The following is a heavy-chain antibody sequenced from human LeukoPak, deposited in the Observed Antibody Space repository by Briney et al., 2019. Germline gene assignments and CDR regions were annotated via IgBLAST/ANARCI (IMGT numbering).Heavy chain of an antibody. CDR1: GFTVSSNY. Sequence: GGSLRLSCAASGFTVSSNYMSWVRQAPGKGLECVSVIYSGGSTYYADSVKGRFTISRDNSKNTLYLQMNSLRAEDAAVYYCARYPSDQYYFDYWGQGTLVTVSS. CDR3: ARYPSDQYYFDY. V-gene: IGHV3-53*01. J-gene: IGHJ4*02. CDR2: IYSGGST.